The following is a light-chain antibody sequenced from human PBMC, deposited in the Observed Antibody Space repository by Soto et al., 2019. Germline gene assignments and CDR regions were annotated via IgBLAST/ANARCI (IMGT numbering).Light chain of an antibody. Sequence: EIVLTQSPGTLSLSPGERATLSCRPSQSVSSSYLAWYQQKPGQAPRLLIYGASSRATGIPDRFSGSGSGTDFTLTISRLEPEDFAVYYCQQYGSSPRTFGQGTKVDIK. CDR2: GAS. CDR3: QQYGSSPRT. CDR1: QSVSSSY. J-gene: IGKJ1*01. V-gene: IGKV3-20*01.